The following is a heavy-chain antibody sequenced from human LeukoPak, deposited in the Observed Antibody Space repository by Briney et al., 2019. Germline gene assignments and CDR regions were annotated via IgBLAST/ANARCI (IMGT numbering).Heavy chain of an antibody. V-gene: IGHV4-61*01. J-gene: IGHJ5*02. D-gene: IGHD4-17*01. CDR3: TRTNYGDYNWFDP. CDR1: GVAVSSGSYY. Sequence: SETLSLTCTVSGVAVSSGSYYWSWIRQPPGQGLEWIGYIHYSGSTKYNTSLKSRVTMSVYTSKNQFSLKVTSVTAADTAIYYCTRTNYGDYNWFDPWGQGTLVTVSS. CDR2: IHYSGST.